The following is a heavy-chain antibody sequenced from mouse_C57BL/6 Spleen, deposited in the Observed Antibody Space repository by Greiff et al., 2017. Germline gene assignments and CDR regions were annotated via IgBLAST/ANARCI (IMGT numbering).Heavy chain of an antibody. J-gene: IGHJ4*01. CDR2: IYPGDGDT. V-gene: IGHV1-80*01. Sequence: LVESGAELVKPGASVKISCKASGYAFSSYWMNWVKQRPGKGLEWIGQIYPGDGDTNYNGKFKGKATLTADKSSSTAYMQLSSLTSEDSAVYFCARGELGAMDYWGQGTSVTVSS. CDR3: ARGELGAMDY. D-gene: IGHD3-3*01. CDR1: GYAFSSYW.